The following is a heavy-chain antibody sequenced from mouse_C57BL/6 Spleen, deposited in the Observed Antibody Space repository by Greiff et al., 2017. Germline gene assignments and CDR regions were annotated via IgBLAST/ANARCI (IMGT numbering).Heavy chain of an antibody. V-gene: IGHV1-4*01. J-gene: IGHJ1*03. CDR2: INPSSGYT. CDR3: ATNPSSYGYCDV. CDR1: GYTFTSYT. Sequence: QVQLKQSGAELARPGASVKMSCKASGYTFTSYTMHWVKQRPGQGLEWIGYINPSSGYTKYNQKFKDKATLTADKSSSTAYMQLSSLTSEDSAVYYCATNPSSYGYCDVWGTGTTVTVSS. D-gene: IGHD1-1*01.